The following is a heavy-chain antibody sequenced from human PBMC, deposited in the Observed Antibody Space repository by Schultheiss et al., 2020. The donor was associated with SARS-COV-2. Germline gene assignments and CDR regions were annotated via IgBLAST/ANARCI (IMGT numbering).Heavy chain of an antibody. CDR3: ARPDYGGNRNWFDP. V-gene: IGHV4-4*07. CDR2: IYTSGST. D-gene: IGHD4-23*01. J-gene: IGHJ5*02. Sequence: SQTLSLTCPVSGGSISSYYWSWIRQPAGKGLEWIGRIYTSGSTNYNPSLKSRVTMSVDTSKNQFSLKLSSVTAADTAVYYCARPDYGGNRNWFDPWGQGTLVTVSS. CDR1: GGSISSYY.